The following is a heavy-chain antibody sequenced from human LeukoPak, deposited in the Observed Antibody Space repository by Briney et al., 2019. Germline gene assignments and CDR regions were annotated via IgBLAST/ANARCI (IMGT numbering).Heavy chain of an antibody. Sequence: PGGFLRLSCAASGFTFSSYAMSWVRQAPGKGLEWVSAVTVSGGTTYYADSVKGRFTISRANSKNTLYLQMNSLRAEDTAVYYCTKDLRIVRSGVDYWGQGTLVTVSS. CDR2: VTVSGGTT. CDR3: TKDLRIVRSGVDY. V-gene: IGHV3-23*01. J-gene: IGHJ4*02. D-gene: IGHD2-15*01. CDR1: GFTFSSYA.